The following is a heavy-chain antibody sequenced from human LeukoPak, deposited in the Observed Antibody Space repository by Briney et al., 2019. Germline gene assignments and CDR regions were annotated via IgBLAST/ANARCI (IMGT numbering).Heavy chain of an antibody. J-gene: IGHJ6*03. Sequence: GESLKISCQGSGYDFATYWISWVRQVPGKGLEWMGLFYLPRSENRYSPSFQGQVTISADKSISTAYLQWSSLKASDTAMYYCARHAMARYYYYYMDVWGEGTTVTVSS. V-gene: IGHV5-51*01. CDR2: FYLPRSEN. CDR3: ARHAMARYYYYYMDV. D-gene: IGHD2-15*01. CDR1: GYDFATYW.